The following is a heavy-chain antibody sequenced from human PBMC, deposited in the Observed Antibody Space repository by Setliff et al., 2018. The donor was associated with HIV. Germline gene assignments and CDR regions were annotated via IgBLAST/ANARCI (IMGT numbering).Heavy chain of an antibody. Sequence: SETLSLTCAVSGDSISSSNWWNWVRQPPGKGLEWIGEIHHGGTTNYNPSLKSRLSILLDKSNNQLSLKVTSVTAADTAVYYCARGTNYGDNIWAFDMWGQGTKVTV. CDR1: GDSISSSNW. CDR3: ARGTNYGDNIWAFDM. V-gene: IGHV4-4*02. J-gene: IGHJ3*02. CDR2: IHHGGTT. D-gene: IGHD4-17*01.